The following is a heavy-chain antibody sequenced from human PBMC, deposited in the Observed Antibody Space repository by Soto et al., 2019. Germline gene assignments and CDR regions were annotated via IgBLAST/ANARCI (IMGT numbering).Heavy chain of an antibody. CDR3: AKDPSGSYYFDY. CDR1: GFTFSSYA. CDR2: ISGSGGST. V-gene: IGHV3-23*01. J-gene: IGHJ4*02. D-gene: IGHD1-26*01. Sequence: LSLTCAASGFTFSSYAMSWVRQAPGKGLEWVSAISGSGGSTYYADSVKGRFTISRDNSKNTLYLQMNSLRAEDTAVYYCAKDPSGSYYFDYWGQGTLVTVSS.